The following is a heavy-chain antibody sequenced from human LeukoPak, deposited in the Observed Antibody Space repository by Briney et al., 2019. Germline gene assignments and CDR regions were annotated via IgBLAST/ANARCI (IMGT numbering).Heavy chain of an antibody. CDR1: GFTFSSYA. CDR3: AKGSSSGWPYYFDY. Sequence: GGSLRLSCAASGFTFSSYAMSWVRQAPGKGLEWFSGITGSGGNTFHADSVKGRFTISRGNSKNTLYLQMNSLRAEDTAIYYCAKGSSSGWPYYFDYWGQGTLVTVSS. J-gene: IGHJ4*02. D-gene: IGHD6-19*01. CDR2: ITGSGGNT. V-gene: IGHV3-23*01.